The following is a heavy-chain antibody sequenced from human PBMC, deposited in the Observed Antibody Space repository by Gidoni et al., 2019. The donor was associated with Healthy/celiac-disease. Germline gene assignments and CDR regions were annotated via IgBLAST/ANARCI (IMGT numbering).Heavy chain of an antibody. CDR2: INPSGGST. CDR1: GYTFASYY. CDR3: ARGAPDRVVAATLLDY. J-gene: IGHJ4*02. D-gene: IGHD2-15*01. Sequence: QVQLVQSGAEVKKHGASVKVSCKASGYTFASYYMHWVRQAPGQGLEWMGIINPSGGSTSYAQKFQGRVTMTRDTSTSTVYMELSSLRSEDTAVYYCARGAPDRVVAATLLDYWGQGTLVTVSS. V-gene: IGHV1-46*01.